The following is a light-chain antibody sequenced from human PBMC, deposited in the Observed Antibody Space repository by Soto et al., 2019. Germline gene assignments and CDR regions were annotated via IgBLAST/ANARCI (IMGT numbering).Light chain of an antibody. CDR3: EQHYQWPPT. J-gene: IGKJ1*01. V-gene: IGKV3-15*01. Sequence: EIVMTQSPATLSVSPGERATLSCRASQSIITKVAWYQQKPGQAPSLFINGAFTRATGLAARFSASGSGTEFTLTISNLQFEDFAFYYCEQHYQWPPTFGQGTKVEVK. CDR2: GAF. CDR1: QSIITK.